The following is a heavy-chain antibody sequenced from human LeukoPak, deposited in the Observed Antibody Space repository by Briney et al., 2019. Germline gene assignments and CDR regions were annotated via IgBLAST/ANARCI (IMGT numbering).Heavy chain of an antibody. J-gene: IGHJ4*02. D-gene: IGHD4-17*01. V-gene: IGHV3-33*06. CDR1: GFTFSSFG. Sequence: GGSLRLSCAASGFTFSSFGMHWVRQAPGKGLEWVAVIWYDGSNKYYADSVKGRFTISRDNSKNTLYLQMNSLRAEDTAVYYCAKAMTTVTLGGYWGQGTLVTVSS. CDR3: AKAMTTVTLGGY. CDR2: IWYDGSNK.